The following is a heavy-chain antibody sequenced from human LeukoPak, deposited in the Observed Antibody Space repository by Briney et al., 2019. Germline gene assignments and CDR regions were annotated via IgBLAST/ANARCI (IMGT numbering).Heavy chain of an antibody. Sequence: PGGSLRLSCTASGFTFGDYATSWVRQAPGKGLEWVGFIRSKASGGTTEYTASVKGRFTISRDDSKSIAYLQMNSLITEDTAIYYCTRGYSIDYWGQGTQVTVSS. J-gene: IGHJ4*02. CDR3: TRGYSIDY. CDR2: IRSKASGGTT. V-gene: IGHV3-49*04. D-gene: IGHD4-11*01. CDR1: GFTFGDYA.